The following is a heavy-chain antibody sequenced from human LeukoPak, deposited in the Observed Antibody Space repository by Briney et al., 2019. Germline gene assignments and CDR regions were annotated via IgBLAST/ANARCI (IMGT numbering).Heavy chain of an antibody. V-gene: IGHV3-30*03. CDR3: ARSGGYSGYDFQYYFDY. D-gene: IGHD5-12*01. Sequence: GGSLRLSCAASGFTFSSYGMHWVRQAPGKGLKWVAIISYDGSSKFYADSVKGRFTISRDNSKNTLYLQMNSLRAEDTSVYYCARSGGYSGYDFQYYFDYWGQGTLVTVSS. J-gene: IGHJ4*02. CDR2: ISYDGSSK. CDR1: GFTFSSYG.